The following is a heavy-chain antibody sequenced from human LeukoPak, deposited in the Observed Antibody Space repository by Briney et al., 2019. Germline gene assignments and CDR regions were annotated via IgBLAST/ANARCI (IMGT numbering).Heavy chain of an antibody. D-gene: IGHD1-1*01. CDR2: IYYSGST. V-gene: IGHV4-39*01. CDR3: ARSLQLERLAFAI. J-gene: IGHJ3*02. Sequence: SETLSLTCTVSGGSISSSSYYWGWIRQPPGKGLEWIGSIYYSGSTYYNPSLKSRVTISVDTSKNQFSLKLSSVTAADTAVYYCARSLQLERLAFAIWGQGTMVTVSS. CDR1: GGSISSSSYY.